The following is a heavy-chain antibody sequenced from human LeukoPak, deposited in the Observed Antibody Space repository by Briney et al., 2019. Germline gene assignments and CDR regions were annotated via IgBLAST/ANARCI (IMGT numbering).Heavy chain of an antibody. CDR3: TKLPSESYTCSWYAT. Sequence: GGSLRLSCVASGFTFTSYAMSWVRQAPGKGLEGVSSISGSGDTYYADSVKGRFTIFRDNSRNTLYLQMNGLRAEDTAVYYCTKLPSESYTCSWYATWGQGTLVTVSS. V-gene: IGHV3-23*01. D-gene: IGHD6-13*01. CDR1: GFTFTSYA. J-gene: IGHJ5*02. CDR2: ISGSGDT.